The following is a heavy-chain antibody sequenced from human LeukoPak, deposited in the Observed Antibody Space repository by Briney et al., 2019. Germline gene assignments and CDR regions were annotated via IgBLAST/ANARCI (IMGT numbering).Heavy chain of an antibody. CDR1: GYNFPSYL. Sequence: GESLQISCKGSGYNFPSYLIGWVRQMPGKGLEWMGIIYPGDSDTRYSPSFQGQVTISADKSISTAYLQWSSLKASDTAMYYCARIGRVEMTNDYWGQGTLVTVSS. J-gene: IGHJ4*02. V-gene: IGHV5-51*01. D-gene: IGHD5-24*01. CDR2: IYPGDSDT. CDR3: ARIGRVEMTNDY.